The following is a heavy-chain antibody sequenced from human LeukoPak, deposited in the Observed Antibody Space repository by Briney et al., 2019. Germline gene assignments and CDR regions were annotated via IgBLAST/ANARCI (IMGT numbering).Heavy chain of an antibody. CDR3: AAPSSTSQPEDY. Sequence: GGSLRLSCAASGFTFSSYGMHWVRQAPGKGLEWVAFIRYDGSNKYYADSVKGRFTISRDNSKNTLYLQMNSLRAEDTAVYYCAAPSSTSQPEDYWGQGTLVTVSS. CDR1: GFTFSSYG. J-gene: IGHJ4*02. V-gene: IGHV3-30*02. CDR2: IRYDGSNK. D-gene: IGHD2-2*01.